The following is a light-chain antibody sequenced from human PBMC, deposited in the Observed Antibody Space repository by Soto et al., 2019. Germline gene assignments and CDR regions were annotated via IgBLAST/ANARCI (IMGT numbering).Light chain of an antibody. CDR1: QDIRNY. Sequence: IQLTHSPSXXSASVGDRVTVTCRASQDIRNYLAWYQQKPGKAPKLLIYAASSLQSGVPSRFSGSGSGTDFTLTISSLQPEDFATYYCQQSYSTSWTFGQGTKVDI. CDR3: QQSYSTSWT. CDR2: AAS. V-gene: IGKV1-39*01. J-gene: IGKJ1*01.